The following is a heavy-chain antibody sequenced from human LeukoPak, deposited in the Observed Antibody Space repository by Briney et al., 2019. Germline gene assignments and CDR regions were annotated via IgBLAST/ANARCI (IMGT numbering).Heavy chain of an antibody. J-gene: IGHJ4*02. CDR1: GYSFTSYA. V-gene: IGHV1-3*03. CDR2: INAGNGNT. D-gene: IGHD2-21*01. CDR3: ARGRWTAHIVGYYFDY. Sequence: GASVKVSCKASGYSFTSYAINWVRQAPGQRLEGMGWINAGNGNTKYSQEFQGRVTITRDTSANTAYMELSSLRSEDMAVYYCARGRWTAHIVGYYFDYWGQGTLVTVSS.